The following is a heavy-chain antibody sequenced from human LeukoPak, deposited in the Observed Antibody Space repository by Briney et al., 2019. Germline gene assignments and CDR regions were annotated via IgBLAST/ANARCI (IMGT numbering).Heavy chain of an antibody. CDR2: ISSSSSTI. D-gene: IGHD2-15*01. CDR1: GFTFSSYS. CDR3: ARVLVVPSYYYYYGMDV. V-gene: IGHV3-48*01. Sequence: GGSLRLSCAASGFTFSSYSMNWVRQAPGKGLEWVSYISSSSSTIYYADSVKGRFTISRDNAKNPLYLQMNSLRAEDTAVYYCARVLVVPSYYYYYGMDVWGQGTTVTVSS. J-gene: IGHJ6*02.